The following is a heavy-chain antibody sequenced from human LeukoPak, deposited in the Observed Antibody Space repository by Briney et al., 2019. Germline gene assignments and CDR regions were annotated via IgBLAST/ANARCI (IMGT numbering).Heavy chain of an antibody. D-gene: IGHD3-22*01. V-gene: IGHV3-23*01. CDR2: ISGSGGST. Sequence: PGGSLRLSCAASGFTFSSYAMSWVRQAPGKGLEWVSAISGSGGSTYYADSVKGRFTISRDNSKNTLYLQMNSLRAEDTAVYYCAKASGITMIVVVIVDYWGQGTLVTVSS. CDR3: AKASGITMIVVVIVDY. CDR1: GFTFSSYA. J-gene: IGHJ4*02.